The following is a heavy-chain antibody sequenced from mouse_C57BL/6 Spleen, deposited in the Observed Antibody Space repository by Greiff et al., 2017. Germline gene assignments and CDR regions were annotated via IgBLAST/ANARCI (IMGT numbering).Heavy chain of an antibody. D-gene: IGHD2-3*01. J-gene: IGHJ2*01. V-gene: IGHV7-3*01. CDR1: GFTFTDYY. CDR2: IRNKANGYTT. CDR3: ARFLYDGYPHYFDY. Sequence: DVMLVESGGGLVQPGGSLSLSCAASGFTFTDYYMSWVRQPPGKALEWLGFIRNKANGYTTEYSASVKGRFTISRDNSQSILYLQMNALRAEDSATYYCARFLYDGYPHYFDYWGQGTTLTVSS.